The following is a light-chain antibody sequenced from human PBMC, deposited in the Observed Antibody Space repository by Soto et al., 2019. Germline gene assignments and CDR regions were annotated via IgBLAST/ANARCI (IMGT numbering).Light chain of an antibody. Sequence: DIQMTQYPSSLSASVGDRFTVTCRASQSISSYLNWYQQKPGKAPKVLIYDASSLESGVPSRFSGSGSGTEFTLTISSLQPDDFATYYCQQYNSYSPLTFGPRTKVDV. CDR1: QSISSY. CDR3: QQYNSYSPLT. CDR2: DAS. J-gene: IGKJ3*01. V-gene: IGKV1-5*01.